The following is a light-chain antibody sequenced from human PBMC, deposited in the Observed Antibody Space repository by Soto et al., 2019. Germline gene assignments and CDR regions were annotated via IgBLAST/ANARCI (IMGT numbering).Light chain of an antibody. V-gene: IGKV3-11*01. J-gene: IGKJ2*01. CDR2: DAS. Sequence: EIVLTQSPATLSLSPGERATLSCRASQSVSSYLAWYQQKPGQAPRLLIYDASNRATGIPARFSGSGSGTYCTVTISSLEPEDFAVYYSQQRSNWPTFMYNFGQGTKLEIK. CDR3: QQRSNWPTFMYN. CDR1: QSVSSY.